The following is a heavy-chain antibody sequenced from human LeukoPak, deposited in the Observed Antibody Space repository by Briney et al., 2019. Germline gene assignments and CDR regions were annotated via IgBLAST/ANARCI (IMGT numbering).Heavy chain of an antibody. D-gene: IGHD6-13*01. CDR3: ARGALYSSSWYNRAYYFDY. CDR1: GYSISNDYY. V-gene: IGHV4-38-2*01. CDR2: INHSGST. J-gene: IGHJ4*02. Sequence: PSETLSLTCVVSGYSISNDYYWGWIRQPPGKGLEWIGEINHSGSTNYNPSLKSRVTISVDTSKNQFSLKLSSVTAADTAVYYCARGALYSSSWYNRAYYFDYWGQGTLVTVSS.